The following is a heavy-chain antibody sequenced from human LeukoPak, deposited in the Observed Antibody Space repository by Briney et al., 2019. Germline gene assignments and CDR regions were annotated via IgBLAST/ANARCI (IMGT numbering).Heavy chain of an antibody. Sequence: GASVKVSCKASGGTFSSYAISWVRQAPGQGLEWMGGIIPIFGTANYAQKFQGRVTITADESTSTAYMELSSLRSEDTAVYYCATRVRDDHGDYGSHWFDPWGQGTLVTVSS. CDR1: GGTFSSYA. V-gene: IGHV1-69*13. J-gene: IGHJ5*02. CDR3: ATRVRDDHGDYGSHWFDP. CDR2: IIPIFGTA. D-gene: IGHD4-17*01.